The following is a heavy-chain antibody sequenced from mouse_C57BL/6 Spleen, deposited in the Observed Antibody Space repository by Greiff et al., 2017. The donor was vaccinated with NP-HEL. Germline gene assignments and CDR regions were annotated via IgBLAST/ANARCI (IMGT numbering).Heavy chain of an antibody. Sequence: VQLQQSGPGLVAPSQSLSITCTVSGFSLTSYAISWVRQPPGKGLEWLGVIWTGGGTNYNSALKSRLSISKDNSKSQVFLKMNSLQTDDTARYYWARSGGIDGSSYFDYWGQGTTLTVSS. D-gene: IGHD1-1*01. CDR2: IWTGGGT. J-gene: IGHJ2*01. V-gene: IGHV2-9-1*01. CDR3: ARSGGIDGSSYFDY. CDR1: GFSLTSYA.